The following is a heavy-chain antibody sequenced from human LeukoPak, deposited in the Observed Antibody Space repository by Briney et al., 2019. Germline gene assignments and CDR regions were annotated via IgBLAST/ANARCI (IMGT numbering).Heavy chain of an antibody. CDR1: GGSISGYY. J-gene: IGHJ4*02. CDR3: ARGRNIGGSDFYF. V-gene: IGHV4-59*01. CDR2: LYDSGGP. Sequence: SETLSLTFRVPGGSISGYYWSWIRPPPGKGLGGIGSLYDSGGPTYNPSLKSRVTISVNTSMSQFSLKLTSLTAADTAVYYCARGRNIGGSDFYFWGQGTLVTVSS. D-gene: IGHD2/OR15-2a*01.